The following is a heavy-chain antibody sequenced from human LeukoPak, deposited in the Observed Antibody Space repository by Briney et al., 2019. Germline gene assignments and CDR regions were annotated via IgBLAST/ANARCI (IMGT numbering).Heavy chain of an antibody. CDR2: IKGDGNEK. V-gene: IGHV3-7*01. D-gene: IGHD3-10*01. CDR1: GFTFSSYW. J-gene: IGHJ5*01. Sequence: GGSLRLSCAASGFTFSSYWMNWVRQAPGKGLEWVANIKGDGNEKNYVDSVKGRFSISRDNTKNSLYLQMDSLRAEDTAVYYCAKEGAYPIITYDSWGQGALVTVSS. CDR3: AKEGAYPIITYDS.